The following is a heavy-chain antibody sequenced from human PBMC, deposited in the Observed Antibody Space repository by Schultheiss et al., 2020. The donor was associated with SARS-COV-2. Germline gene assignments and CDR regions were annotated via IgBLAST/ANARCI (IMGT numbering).Heavy chain of an antibody. D-gene: IGHD3-22*01. CDR2: VTAGDTNV. Sequence: GESLKISCVASGFTFSTYTMHWVRQAPGKGLEWVSSVTAGDTNVYYGDSVKGRFTISRDNAKNSLFLQMISLRDEDTAVYYCAREDSYYGSRGAWTWGPKKFYHYRGMDVWGQGTTVTVS. J-gene: IGHJ6*02. V-gene: IGHV3-21*01. CDR3: AREDSYYGSRGAWTWGPKKFYHYRGMDV. CDR1: GFTFSTYT.